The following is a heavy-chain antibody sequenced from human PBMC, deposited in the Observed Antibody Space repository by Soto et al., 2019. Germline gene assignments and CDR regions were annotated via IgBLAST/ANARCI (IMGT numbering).Heavy chain of an antibody. D-gene: IGHD2-15*01. Sequence: QVQLVESGGGVVQPGRSLRLSCAASGFTFSSYGMHWVRQAPGKGLEWVAVIWYDGSNKYYADSVKGRFTISRDNSTNTLYLQMNSLRAEDTAVYYCAGCSGGSCYAGPRLRYAFDIWGQGTMVTVSS. CDR2: IWYDGSNK. CDR1: GFTFSSYG. V-gene: IGHV3-33*01. J-gene: IGHJ3*02. CDR3: AGCSGGSCYAGPRLRYAFDI.